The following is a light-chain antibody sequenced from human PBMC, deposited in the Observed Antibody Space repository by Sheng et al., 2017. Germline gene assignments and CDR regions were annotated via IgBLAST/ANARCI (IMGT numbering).Light chain of an antibody. CDR2: EGN. CDR3: CSYAGSGTYV. J-gene: IGLJ1*01. V-gene: IGLV2-23*01. Sequence: QSALTQPASVSGSPGQSITISCTGAGSDVGNSDLVSWYQQRPGKAPKLIIYEGNKRPSRVSNRFSGSKSGNTASLTISGLQAEDETDYYCCSYAGSGTYVFGTGTKVTVL. CDR1: GSDVGNSDL.